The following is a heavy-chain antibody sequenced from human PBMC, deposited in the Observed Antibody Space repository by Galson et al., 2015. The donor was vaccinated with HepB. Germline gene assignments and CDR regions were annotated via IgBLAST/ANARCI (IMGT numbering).Heavy chain of an antibody. V-gene: IGHV4-59*13. CDR3: ARAAGGSTARNFDH. CDR2: TYYTGST. CDR1: GGPISGYY. D-gene: IGHD1-14*01. Sequence: ETLSLTCTVSGGPISGYYWRWIRQSPGKGLEWIAHTYYTGSTYYNPSLKSRATISLDMSKNQCSLKLGSVTAADTAVYYCARAAGGSTARNFDHWGQGTLVAVSS. J-gene: IGHJ4*02.